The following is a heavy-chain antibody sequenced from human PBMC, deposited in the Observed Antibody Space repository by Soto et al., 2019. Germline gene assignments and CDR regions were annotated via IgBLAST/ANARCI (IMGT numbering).Heavy chain of an antibody. V-gene: IGHV3-23*01. Sequence: EVHLLESGGGFVQPGGSLRLSCAASGFTVSNYAMSWVRQAPGKGLEWVSAITAYGDTTHYADSVKGRFTISRDAPKNTRYRQMDRLRAEDTAVYYGPKDTLWYDSDWYPPSGIGPWGKGTLVTVSS. CDR1: GFTVSNYA. D-gene: IGHD6-19*01. CDR3: PKDTLWYDSDWYPPSGIGP. CDR2: ITAYGDTT. J-gene: IGHJ5*02.